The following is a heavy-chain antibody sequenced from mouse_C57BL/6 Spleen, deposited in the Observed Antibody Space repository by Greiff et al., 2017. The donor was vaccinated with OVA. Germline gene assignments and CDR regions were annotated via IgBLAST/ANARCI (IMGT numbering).Heavy chain of an antibody. CDR2: IYPGSGST. V-gene: IGHV1-55*01. D-gene: IGHD1-1*01. CDR3: AREKFITTVVATSHYFDY. Sequence: VQLQQPGAELVKPGASVKMSCKASGYTFTSYWITWVKQRPGQGLEWIGDIYPGSGSTNYNEKFKSKATLTVDTSSSTAYMQLSSLTSEDSAVYYCAREKFITTVVATSHYFDYWGQGTTLTVSS. J-gene: IGHJ2*01. CDR1: GYTFTSYW.